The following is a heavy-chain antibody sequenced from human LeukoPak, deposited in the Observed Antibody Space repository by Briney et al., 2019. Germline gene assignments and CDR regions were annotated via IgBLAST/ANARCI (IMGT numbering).Heavy chain of an antibody. CDR2: IIPILGIA. J-gene: IGHJ4*02. V-gene: IGHV1-69*04. CDR1: GGTFSSYA. D-gene: IGHD3-22*01. CDR3: ARGLGDYYDTSDFYYAVAAH. Sequence: GASVKVSCKASGGTFSSYAISWVRQAPGQGLEWMGRIIPILGIANYAQKFQGRVTITADKSTSTAYMELSSLRSEDTAVYFCARGLGDYYDTSDFYYAVAAHWGQGTLVTVSS.